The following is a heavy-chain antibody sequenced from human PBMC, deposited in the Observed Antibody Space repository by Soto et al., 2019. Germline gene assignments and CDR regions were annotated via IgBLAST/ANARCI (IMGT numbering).Heavy chain of an antibody. J-gene: IGHJ5*02. CDR3: ARSLGGYPKAWFDP. D-gene: IGHD5-18*01. V-gene: IGHV4-30-2*01. Sequence: SETLSLTCAVSGGSISSGGYSWSWIRQPPGKGLEWIGYIYHSGSTYYNPSLKSRVTISVDRSKNQFSLKLSSVTAADTAVYSWARSLGGYPKAWFDPWGQGTLVTVSS. CDR1: GGSISSGGYS. CDR2: IYHSGST.